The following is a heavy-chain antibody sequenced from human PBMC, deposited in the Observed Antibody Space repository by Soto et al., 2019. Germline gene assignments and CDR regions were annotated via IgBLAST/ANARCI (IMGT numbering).Heavy chain of an antibody. CDR1: GDSIDRFY. D-gene: IGHD1-26*01. CDR3: ARDLSGTGLDI. V-gene: IGHV4-4*07. J-gene: IGHJ6*02. CDR2: VYSTGGV. Sequence: QVQLHESGPGLVKPSETLSLICNVSGDSIDRFYWSWIRQSAGKGLEWIGRVYSTGGVTYNPALKGRVTISLDRSNNHVSLEMKSVTAADTAVYFCARDLSGTGLDIWGRGTRVSVSS.